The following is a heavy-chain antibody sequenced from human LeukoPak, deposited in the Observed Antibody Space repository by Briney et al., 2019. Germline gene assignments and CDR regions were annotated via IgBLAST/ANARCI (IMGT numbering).Heavy chain of an antibody. Sequence: AASVKVSCKASGYTFTGYYMHWVRQAPGQGLEWMGWINPNSGGTNYAQKFQGRVTMTRDTSISTAYMELSSLRSEDTAVYYCARGEIVPAAMYGSWFDPWGQGTLVTVSS. D-gene: IGHD2-2*01. CDR1: GYTFTGYY. J-gene: IGHJ5*02. V-gene: IGHV1-2*02. CDR2: INPNSGGT. CDR3: ARGEIVPAAMYGSWFDP.